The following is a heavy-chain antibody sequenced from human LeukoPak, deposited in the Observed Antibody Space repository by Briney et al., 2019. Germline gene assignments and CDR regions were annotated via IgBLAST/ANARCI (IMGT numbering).Heavy chain of an antibody. CDR3: ARDPSSSWYVIRAGMDV. Sequence: SETLSLTCTVSGGSISSGDYYWSWIRQPPGKGLEWIGEINHSGSTNYSPSLKSRVTISVDTSKNQFSLKLSSVTAADTAVYYCARDPSSSWYVIRAGMDVWGQGTTVTVSS. V-gene: IGHV4-39*07. CDR2: INHSGST. D-gene: IGHD6-13*01. J-gene: IGHJ6*02. CDR1: GGSISSGDYY.